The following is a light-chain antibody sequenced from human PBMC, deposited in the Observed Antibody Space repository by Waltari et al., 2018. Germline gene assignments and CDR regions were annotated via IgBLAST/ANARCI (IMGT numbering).Light chain of an antibody. CDR1: QSAASIY. CDR2: GAS. V-gene: IGKV3-20*01. J-gene: IGKJ2*01. CDR3: QQYGDSPLYT. Sequence: EYVLTQSPGTLSLSPGERATLSCRASQSAASIYLAWYQQKPGQAPRLLIYGASNRATCIPDRFSGRGSGKDFTLTISRLEPGDFAVYYCQQYGDSPLYTFGRGTKLEIK.